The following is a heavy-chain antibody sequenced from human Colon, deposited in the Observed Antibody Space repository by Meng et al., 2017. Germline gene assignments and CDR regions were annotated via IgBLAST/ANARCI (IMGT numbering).Heavy chain of an antibody. D-gene: IGHD2-2*01. CDR1: GGSINNYY. V-gene: IGHV4-4*07. J-gene: IGHJ3*02. CDR3: ARKGVNETSRAFDI. Sequence: QVQLQEPGPGGVKPSETLSLTCTVSGGSINNYYWSWIRQPAGKRLEWIGRMFSSGNTNYNPSLKSRLSMSIDTSKNQLSLRLSSVTAADTAVYYCARKGVNETSRAFDIWGPGTMVTVSS. CDR2: MFSSGNT.